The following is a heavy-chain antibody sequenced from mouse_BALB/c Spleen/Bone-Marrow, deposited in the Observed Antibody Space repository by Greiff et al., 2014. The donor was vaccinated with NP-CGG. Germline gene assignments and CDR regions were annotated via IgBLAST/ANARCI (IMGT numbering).Heavy chain of an antibody. J-gene: IGHJ4*01. D-gene: IGHD1-1*01. CDR3: TIRYYAMDY. V-gene: IGHV1-4*01. Sequence: VQLQQSGAELARPGASVKMSCQASGYTFTRYTMHWEKKRPGQGLEWIGYIIPNSGYSNYNQKFKDKATLTADKSSSTAYMQLXXLTSEDSAVYYCTIRYYAMDYWGQGTSVTVSS. CDR2: IIPNSGYS. CDR1: GYTFTRYT.